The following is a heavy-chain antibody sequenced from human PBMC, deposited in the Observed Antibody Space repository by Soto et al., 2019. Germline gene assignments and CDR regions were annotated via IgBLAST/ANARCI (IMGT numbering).Heavy chain of an antibody. J-gene: IGHJ6*02. CDR2: ISAYNGNT. D-gene: IGHD3-3*01. CDR1: GYTFTSYG. Sequence: ASVKVSCKASGYTFTSYGISWVRQAPGQGLEWMGWISAYNGNTNYAQKLQGRVTMTTDTPTSTAYMELRSLRSDDTAVYYCARGNDFWSGYSIYYYGMDVWGQGTTVTVSS. CDR3: ARGNDFWSGYSIYYYGMDV. V-gene: IGHV1-18*01.